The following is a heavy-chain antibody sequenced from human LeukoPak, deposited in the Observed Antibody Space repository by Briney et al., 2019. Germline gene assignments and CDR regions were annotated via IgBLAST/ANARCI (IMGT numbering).Heavy chain of an antibody. Sequence: PSETLSLTCTVSGGSISTYYWSWIRQPPGKGLEWIGEINHSGSTNYNPSLKSRVTISVDTSKNQFSLKLSSVTAADTAVYYCAIGADRLNCSSTSCYIYYYGMDVWGQGTTVTVSS. CDR3: AIGADRLNCSSTSCYIYYYGMDV. D-gene: IGHD2-2*02. V-gene: IGHV4-34*01. J-gene: IGHJ6*02. CDR2: INHSGST. CDR1: GGSISTYY.